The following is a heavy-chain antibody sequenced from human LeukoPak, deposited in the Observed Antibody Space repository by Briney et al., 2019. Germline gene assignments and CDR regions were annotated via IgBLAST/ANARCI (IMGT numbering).Heavy chain of an antibody. V-gene: IGHV3-13*01. CDR2: IGAAGDT. Sequence: GGSLRLSCAASGFSFSSYDMPWVRQITGKGLQRVSSIGAAGDTYYSGSVKGRFTISRENAKNSLYLQMNILRVGDTAVYYCARGISGGLDIWGRGTLVTVSS. D-gene: IGHD6-25*01. CDR3: ARGISGGLDI. J-gene: IGHJ2*01. CDR1: GFSFSSYD.